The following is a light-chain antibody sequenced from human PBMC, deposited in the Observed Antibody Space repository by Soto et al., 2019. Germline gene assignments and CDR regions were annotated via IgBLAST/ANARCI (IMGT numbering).Light chain of an antibody. CDR1: ESVSSNY. V-gene: IGKV3-20*01. J-gene: IGKJ2*01. CDR3: QQYGTSGT. CDR2: GTS. Sequence: VVLTQSPGTLSLSPGERATLSCRASESVSSNYLGWYQQIPGQIPRLLIYGTSRRATGVPDRFSGSGSGTDFTLTISRLEPEDSAVYYCQQYGTSGTFGQGTKLEIK.